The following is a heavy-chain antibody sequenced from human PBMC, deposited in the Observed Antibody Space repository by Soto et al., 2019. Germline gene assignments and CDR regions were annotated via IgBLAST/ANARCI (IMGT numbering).Heavy chain of an antibody. CDR2: IYSGGST. J-gene: IGHJ4*02. Sequence: PGGSLRLSCAASGFTVRSNYMSWVRQAPGKGLEWVSVIYSGGSTYYADSVKGRFTISRDNAKNSRYLQMNSLRAEDTAVYYCAREHRYHYGYGTDYWGQGTLVTVSS. V-gene: IGHV3-53*01. D-gene: IGHD5-18*01. CDR1: GFTVRSNY. CDR3: AREHRYHYGYGTDY.